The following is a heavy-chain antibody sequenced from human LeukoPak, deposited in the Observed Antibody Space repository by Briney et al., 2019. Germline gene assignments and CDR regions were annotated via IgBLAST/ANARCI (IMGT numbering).Heavy chain of an antibody. CDR3: AKDLNTRDDY. J-gene: IGHJ4*02. CDR2: ISSGGTI. Sequence: GGSLRLSCAASGFTFSNSGMNWVHQAPGKGLEWLSYISSGGTIYYADSVEGRFTISRDNAKNSLCLQMNSLRVEDTAVYYCAKDLNTRDDYWGQGTLVTVSS. CDR1: GFTFSNSG. V-gene: IGHV3-48*04.